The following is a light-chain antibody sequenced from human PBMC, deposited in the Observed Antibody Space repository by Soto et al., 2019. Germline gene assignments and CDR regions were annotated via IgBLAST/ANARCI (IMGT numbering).Light chain of an antibody. V-gene: IGKV3-20*01. Sequence: EIVLTQSPGTLSLSPGERATLSCRASQSVSSSFLAWYQQKPGQAPRLLIYGASSRATGIPDRVSGSGSGTDFTLTISRLEPEDFAVYYCQQYGSLPRTFGQGTKVEIK. CDR1: QSVSSSF. J-gene: IGKJ1*01. CDR2: GAS. CDR3: QQYGSLPRT.